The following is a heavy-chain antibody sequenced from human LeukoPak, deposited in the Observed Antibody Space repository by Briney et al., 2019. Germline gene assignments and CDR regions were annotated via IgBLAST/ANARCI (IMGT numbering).Heavy chain of an antibody. J-gene: IGHJ4*02. D-gene: IGHD6-19*01. V-gene: IGHV3-7*01. CDR1: GFTFGTYA. CDR3: GRDPYWQWLVHYFDY. CDR2: IKQDGSEK. Sequence: QTGGSLRLSCAAPGFTFGTYAMHWVRQAPGKGLEWVANIKQDGSEKYYVDSVKGRFTISRDNAKNSLYLQMNSLRAEDTAVYYCGRDPYWQWLVHYFDYWGQGTLVTVSS.